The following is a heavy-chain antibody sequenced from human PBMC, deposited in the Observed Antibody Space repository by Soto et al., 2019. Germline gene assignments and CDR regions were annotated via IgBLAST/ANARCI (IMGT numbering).Heavy chain of an antibody. J-gene: IGHJ4*02. CDR2: INHSGST. Sequence: PSETLSLTCAVYGGSFSGYYRSWIRQPPGKGLEWIGEINHSGSTNYNPSLKSRVTISVDTSKNQFSLKLSSVTAADTAVYYCARPFRRAMVKYFDYWGQEPLDPVSS. D-gene: IGHD5-18*01. CDR3: ARPFRRAMVKYFDY. CDR1: GGSFSGYY. V-gene: IGHV4-34*01.